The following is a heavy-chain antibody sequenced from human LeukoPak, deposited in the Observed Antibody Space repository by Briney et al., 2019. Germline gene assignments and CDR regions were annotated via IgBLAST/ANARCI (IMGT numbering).Heavy chain of an antibody. CDR2: IIPIFGTA. CDR3: ARGTVVPAAMAYYYMDV. V-gene: IGHV1-69*05. Sequence: SVKVSCKASGGTFSSYAISWVRQAPGQGLEWMGGIIPIFGTANSAQKFQGRVTITTDESTSTAYMELSSLRSEDTAVYYCARGTVVPAAMAYYYMDVWGKGTTVTVSS. J-gene: IGHJ6*03. D-gene: IGHD2-2*01. CDR1: GGTFSSYA.